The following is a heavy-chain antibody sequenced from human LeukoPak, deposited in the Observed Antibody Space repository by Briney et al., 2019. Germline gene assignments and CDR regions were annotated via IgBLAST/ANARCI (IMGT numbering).Heavy chain of an antibody. CDR1: GYTFSDYY. CDR2: INPNSGAT. D-gene: IGHD5-12*01. Sequence: ASVKVSCKASGYTFSDYYMHWVRQAPGQGREWMGWINPNSGATGYAQKFQGRVTMTRDTSISTADMELNSLRSDDAAMYYCSRGSALNRAYNGYDPPFHYWGQGTLVAVSS. V-gene: IGHV1-2*02. J-gene: IGHJ4*02. CDR3: SRGSALNRAYNGYDPPFHY.